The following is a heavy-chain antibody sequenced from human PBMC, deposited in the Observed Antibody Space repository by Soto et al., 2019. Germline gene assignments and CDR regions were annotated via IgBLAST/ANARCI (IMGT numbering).Heavy chain of an antibody. D-gene: IGHD3-22*01. CDR1: GGSISSYY. CDR3: ARDQVGAYYYDSSGYYRHVYYYYGMDV. CDR2: IYYSGST. V-gene: IGHV4-59*01. Sequence: PSLTCTVSGGSISSYYWSWIRQPPGKGLEWIGYIYYSGSTNYNPSLKSRVTISVDTSKNQFSLKLSSVTAADTAVYYCARDQVGAYYYDSSGYYRHVYYYYGMDVWGQGTTVTVSS. J-gene: IGHJ6*02.